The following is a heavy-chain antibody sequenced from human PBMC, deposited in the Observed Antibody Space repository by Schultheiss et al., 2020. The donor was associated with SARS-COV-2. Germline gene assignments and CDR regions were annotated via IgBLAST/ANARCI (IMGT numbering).Heavy chain of an antibody. CDR3: AKDTSGWVDY. CDR1: GFAFSSYA. CDR2: ISGSGGST. J-gene: IGHJ4*02. V-gene: IGHV3-23*01. Sequence: GGSLRLSCAASGFAFSSYALHWVRRAPGKGLEWVSAISGSGGSTYYADSVKGRFTISRDNSKNTLYLQMNSLRAEDTAVYYCAKDTSGWVDYWGQGTLVTVSS. D-gene: IGHD6-19*01.